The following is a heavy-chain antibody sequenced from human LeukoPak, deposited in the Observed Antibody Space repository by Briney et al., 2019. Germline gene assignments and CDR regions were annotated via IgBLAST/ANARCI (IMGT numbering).Heavy chain of an antibody. J-gene: IGHJ4*02. CDR1: GFTFSSYA. V-gene: IGHV3-23*01. CDR3: AKDRGYSYGLFDY. D-gene: IGHD5-18*01. Sequence: PGGPLRLSCAASGFTFSSYAMSWVRQAPGKGLEWVSAISGSGGSTYYADSVKGRFTISRDNSKNTLYLQMNSLRAEDTAVYYCAKDRGYSYGLFDYWGQGTLVTVSS. CDR2: ISGSGGST.